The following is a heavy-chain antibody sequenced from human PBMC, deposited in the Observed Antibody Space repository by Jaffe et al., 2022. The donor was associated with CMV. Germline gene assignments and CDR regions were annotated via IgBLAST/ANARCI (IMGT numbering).Heavy chain of an antibody. CDR3: ARDFWSVDIWDHDAFDI. CDR1: GFTFSSYS. J-gene: IGHJ3*02. CDR2: ISSSSSTI. V-gene: IGHV3-48*02. Sequence: EVQLVESGGGLVQPGGSLRLSCAASGFTFSSYSMNWVRQAPGKGLEWVSYISSSSSTIYYADSVKGRFTISRDNAKNSLYLQMNSLRDEDTAVYYCARDFWSVDIWDHDAFDIWGQGTMVTVSS. D-gene: IGHD3-3*01.